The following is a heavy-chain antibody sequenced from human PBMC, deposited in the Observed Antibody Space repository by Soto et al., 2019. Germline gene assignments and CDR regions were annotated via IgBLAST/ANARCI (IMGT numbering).Heavy chain of an antibody. CDR3: ARGPAAYCSGGSCYGRNYYYYYGMDV. J-gene: IGHJ6*02. V-gene: IGHV4-31*03. CDR1: VGSISSGGYY. D-gene: IGHD2-15*01. CDR2: IYYSGST. Sequence: PSETLSLTCTVSVGSISSGGYYWSWIRQHPGKGLEWIGYIYYSGSTYYNPSLKSRVTISVDTSKNQFSLKLSSVTAADTAVYYCARGPAAYCSGGSCYGRNYYYYYGMDVWGQGTTVTVSS.